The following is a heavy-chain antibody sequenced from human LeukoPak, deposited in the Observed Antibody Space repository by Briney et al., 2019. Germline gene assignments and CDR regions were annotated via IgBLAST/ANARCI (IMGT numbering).Heavy chain of an antibody. CDR1: GFTFSTYG. J-gene: IGHJ4*02. Sequence: GGSLRLSCAASGFTFSTYGMSWVRQAPGKGLEWVSAISDSAGSTYYADSAKGRFTISRDNSKNTLYLQMNSLRAEDTAVYYCAKDLSSGSYGDYFDYCGQGTLVTVSS. CDR2: ISDSAGST. V-gene: IGHV3-23*01. CDR3: AKDLSSGSYGDYFDY. D-gene: IGHD6-19*01.